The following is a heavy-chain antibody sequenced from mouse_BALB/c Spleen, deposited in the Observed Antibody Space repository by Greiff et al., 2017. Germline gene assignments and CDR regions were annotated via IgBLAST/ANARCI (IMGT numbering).Heavy chain of an antibody. V-gene: IGHV1-7*01. CDR1: GYTFTSYW. CDR2: INPSTGYT. Sequence: QVHVKQSGAELAKPGASVKMSCKASGYTFTSYWMHWVKQRPGQGLEWIGYINPSTGYTEYNQKFKDKATLTADKSSSTAYMQLSSLTSEDSAVYYCARSYGVYAMDYWGQGTSVTVSS. D-gene: IGHD1-1*02. J-gene: IGHJ4*01. CDR3: ARSYGVYAMDY.